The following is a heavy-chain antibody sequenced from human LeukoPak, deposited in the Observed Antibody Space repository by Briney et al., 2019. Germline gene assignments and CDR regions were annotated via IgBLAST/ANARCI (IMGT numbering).Heavy chain of an antibody. CDR3: ARGRVACDY. Sequence: LXCXXXGGSIXXXXWSXXXQXXXXGLEWIGYIYYSGSTNYSPSLKSRVTISVDTSKNQFSLKLSSVTAADTAVYYCARGRVACDYWGQGTLVTVSS. D-gene: IGHD2-15*01. V-gene: IGHV4-59*01. CDR2: IYYSGST. J-gene: IGHJ4*02. CDR1: GGSIXXXX.